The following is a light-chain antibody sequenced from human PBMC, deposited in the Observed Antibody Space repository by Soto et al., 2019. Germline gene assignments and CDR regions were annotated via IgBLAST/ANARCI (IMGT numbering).Light chain of an antibody. CDR3: QQYAGPPTT. CDR2: GKS. V-gene: IGKV3-20*01. J-gene: IGKJ5*01. Sequence: ENVLTHSPCTLSVSPAETATLSCRASQSVSGSYLAWYQQKTGQAPRILIYGKSSRAAGIPDRLSGSGSGTDLNLTISRLEPEDFAVYFCQQYAGPPTTFGQGTRLEIK. CDR1: QSVSGSY.